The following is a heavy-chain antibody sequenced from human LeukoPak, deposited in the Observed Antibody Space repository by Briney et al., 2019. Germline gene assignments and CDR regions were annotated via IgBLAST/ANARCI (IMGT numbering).Heavy chain of an antibody. V-gene: IGHV5-51*01. CDR2: IYPGDSDT. Sequence: GESLKISCKGSGYSVTSYWIGWVRQMPGKGLEWMGIIYPGDSDTTYSPSFQGQVTISADKSISTAYLQWSSLKTSDAAMYYCARLESSSFDYWGQGTLVTVSS. CDR1: GYSVTSYW. J-gene: IGHJ4*02. D-gene: IGHD6-13*01. CDR3: ARLESSSFDY.